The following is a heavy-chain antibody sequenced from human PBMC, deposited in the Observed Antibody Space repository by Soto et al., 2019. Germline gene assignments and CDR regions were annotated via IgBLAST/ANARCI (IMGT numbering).Heavy chain of an antibody. CDR2: IYPGDSDT. J-gene: IGHJ6*02. CDR3: ARAFTGGGDGHTPYQYGMDV. Sequence: GPALQISCKGSGYRFCRSWICSVHQMPGKGLEWMGIIYPGDSDTRYSPSFQGQVTISADKSISTAYLQWSSLKASDTAMYYCARAFTGGGDGHTPYQYGMDVWGQ. CDR1: GYRFCRSW. V-gene: IGHV5-51*07. D-gene: IGHD3-9*01.